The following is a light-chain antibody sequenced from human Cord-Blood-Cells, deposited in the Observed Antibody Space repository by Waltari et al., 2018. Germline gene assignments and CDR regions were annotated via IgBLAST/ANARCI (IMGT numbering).Light chain of an antibody. J-gene: IGLJ1*01. CDR3: CSYAGSYTYV. CDR2: DVS. V-gene: IGLV2-11*01. CDR1: SSDVGGYNY. Sequence: QSALTQPRSVSGSPGQSVTISCTGTSSDVGGYNYVSWYQQHPGKAPKLMIYDVSKRPAGVPDRFSGSKSGNTAALTSSGLQAEDEADDYCCSYAGSYTYVFGTGTKVTVL.